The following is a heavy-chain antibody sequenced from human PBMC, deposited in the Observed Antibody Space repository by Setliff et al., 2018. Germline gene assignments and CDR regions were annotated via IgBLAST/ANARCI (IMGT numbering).Heavy chain of an antibody. CDR3: AGGLPGDYDFNCFDT. J-gene: IGHJ5*02. CDR2: INTSGTT. D-gene: IGHD3-3*01. CDR1: GGSLNTYY. V-gene: IGHV4-4*07. Sequence: SETLSLTCTVSGGSLNTYYWSRIRQPAGKELEWIGRINTSGTTRYNPSLRSRATLSVDESMNRFSLNLNSVTAADTAVYYCAGGLPGDYDFNCFDTWGQGALVTVSS.